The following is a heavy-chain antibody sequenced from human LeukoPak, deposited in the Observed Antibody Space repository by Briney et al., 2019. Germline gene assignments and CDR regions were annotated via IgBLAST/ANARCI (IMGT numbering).Heavy chain of an antibody. J-gene: IGHJ6*02. CDR1: GGSFSGYY. Sequence: SETLSLTCAVYGGSFSGYYWSWIRQPPGKGLEWIGEINHSGSTNYNPSLKSRVTISVDTSKNQFSLKLSSVTAADTAVYYCARGGVAAPPPYYYYGMDVWGQGTTVTVSS. V-gene: IGHV4-34*01. CDR3: ARGGVAAPPPYYYYGMDV. CDR2: INHSGST. D-gene: IGHD2-15*01.